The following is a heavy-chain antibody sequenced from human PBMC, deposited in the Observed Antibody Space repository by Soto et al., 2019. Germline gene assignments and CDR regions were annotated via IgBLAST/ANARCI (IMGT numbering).Heavy chain of an antibody. CDR3: AGGRIVVAGSSAYYSMDV. V-gene: IGHV1-69*01. CDR1: GGNPSNSA. J-gene: IGHJ6*02. Sequence: QVHLLLQSGAEVKKPGSSVKVACKASGGNPSNSAISWVRQAPGQGLEWMGGIIPVFGIISHAQNFQGRVTITADESTSTAYMELSSLRSEDTAVYFCAGGRIVVAGSSAYYSMDVWGQGTTVTLSS. D-gene: IGHD6-19*01. CDR2: IIPVFGII.